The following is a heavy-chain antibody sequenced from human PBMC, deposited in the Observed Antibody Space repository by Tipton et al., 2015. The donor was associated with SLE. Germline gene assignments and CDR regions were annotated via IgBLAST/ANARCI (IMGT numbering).Heavy chain of an antibody. CDR3: AKDLSTMGYYYYGMDV. CDR2: ISYDGSNK. CDR1: GFTFSSYA. V-gene: IGHV3-30*04. Sequence: QLVQSGGGVVQPGRSLRLSCAASGFTFSSYAMHWVRQAPGKGLEWVAVISYDGSNKYYADSVKGRFTISRDNSKNTLYLQMNSLRAEDTAVYYCAKDLSTMGYYYYGMDVWGQGTTVTVSS. D-gene: IGHD5/OR15-5a*01. J-gene: IGHJ6*02.